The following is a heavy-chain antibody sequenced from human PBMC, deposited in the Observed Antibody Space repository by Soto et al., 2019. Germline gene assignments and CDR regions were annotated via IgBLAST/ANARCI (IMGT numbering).Heavy chain of an antibody. CDR2: IYGGGTP. V-gene: IGHV3-53*01. CDR3: VQTTGWPGFDF. CDR1: GFAVSSKY. J-gene: IGHJ4*02. D-gene: IGHD6-19*01. Sequence: EVQLVESGGGLIQPGGSLRLSCAASGFAVSSKYMTWVRQAPGKGLEWVSVIYGGGTPYYADSLKGRLTISRNTSTNNLYRQMNSQRAVYTAVYYCVQTTGWPGFDFWGQGTLVTVSS.